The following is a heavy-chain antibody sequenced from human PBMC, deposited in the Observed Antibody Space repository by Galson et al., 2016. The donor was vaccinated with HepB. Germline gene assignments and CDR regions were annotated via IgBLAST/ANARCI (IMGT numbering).Heavy chain of an antibody. CDR2: IRSKGYGGTT. CDR3: TGEIYGDSDY. J-gene: IGHJ4*02. Sequence: SLRLSCAASGFTFGDYLMAWYRQAPGKGLEWVGLIRSKGYGGTTEYAASVKGRFTISRDESKAIAYLQMNSLKTEDTAVYYCTGEIYGDSDYWGQGTLVTVSS. D-gene: IGHD4-17*01. CDR1: GFTFGDYL. V-gene: IGHV3-49*03.